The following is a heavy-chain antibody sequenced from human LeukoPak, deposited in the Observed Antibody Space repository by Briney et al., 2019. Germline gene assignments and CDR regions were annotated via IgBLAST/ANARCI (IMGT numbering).Heavy chain of an antibody. V-gene: IGHV4-59*08. CDR1: GGSISSYY. D-gene: IGHD6-13*01. J-gene: IGHJ4*02. Sequence: SSETLSLTCTVSGGSISSYYWSWIRQPPGKGLEWIGYIYYSGSTNYNPSLKSRVTISVDTSKNQFSLKLSSVTAADTAVYYCARRSGSSWSIFFDYWGQGTLVTVSS. CDR2: IYYSGST. CDR3: ARRSGSSWSIFFDY.